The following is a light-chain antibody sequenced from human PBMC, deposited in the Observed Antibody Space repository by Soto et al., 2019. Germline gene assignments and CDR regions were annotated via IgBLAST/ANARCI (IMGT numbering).Light chain of an antibody. J-gene: IGLJ1*01. CDR1: SSNIGAGYD. V-gene: IGLV1-40*01. Sequence: QTVVTQPPSVSGAPGQRVTISCTGSSSNIGAGYDVHWYQQLPGTAPKLLIYGNSNRPSGVPDRFSGSKSGTSASLAITGIQAEDEADYYCKSYDSSLSGFYVFGTGTKLTVL. CDR2: GNS. CDR3: KSYDSSLSGFYV.